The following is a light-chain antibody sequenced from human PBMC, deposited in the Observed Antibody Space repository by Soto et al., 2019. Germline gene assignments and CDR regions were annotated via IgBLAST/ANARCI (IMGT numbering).Light chain of an antibody. V-gene: IGKV1-5*03. CDR2: KAS. J-gene: IGKJ1*01. CDR1: QSISFW. CDR3: QQYQSYLWT. Sequence: DIQMTQSPSTLSASVGDRVTITCRANQSISFWLAWYQQKPGKAPKVLIYKASTLESGVPSRFSGSGSGTEFTLTINGLQPDDFATYYCQQYQSYLWTFGQGTKVDIK.